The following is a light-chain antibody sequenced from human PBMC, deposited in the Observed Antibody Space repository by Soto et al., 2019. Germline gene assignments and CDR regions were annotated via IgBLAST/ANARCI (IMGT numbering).Light chain of an antibody. Sequence: QLVLTQSPSASASLGASVKLTCTLSSGHTSSAIAWHQQQPEKGPRYLMKLNSDGSHYKGDGIPDRFSGSSSGAERYLTISSLQSEDEGDYYRQTWDTGIPMVFGGGTKLTVL. CDR3: QTWDTGIPMV. CDR1: SGHTSSA. CDR2: LNSDGSH. V-gene: IGLV4-69*01. J-gene: IGLJ2*01.